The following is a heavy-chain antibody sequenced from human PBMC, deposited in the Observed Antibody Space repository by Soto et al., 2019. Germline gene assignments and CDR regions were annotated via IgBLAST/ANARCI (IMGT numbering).Heavy chain of an antibody. Sequence: QVQLLQSGAEVKKPGSSVRVSCEASGGTFRTYAISWVRQDPGQGLEWMGEIIPIFGTINYAQKFQGRLTITSXEXTATVYMDLRSLRSDDXALXYCAKGAVAGTPTXYYYYGMDVWGQGTTVTVSS. J-gene: IGHJ6*02. CDR3: AKGAVAGTPTXYYYYGMDV. V-gene: IGHV1-69*05. CDR2: IIPIFGTI. CDR1: GGTFRTYA. D-gene: IGHD6-19*01.